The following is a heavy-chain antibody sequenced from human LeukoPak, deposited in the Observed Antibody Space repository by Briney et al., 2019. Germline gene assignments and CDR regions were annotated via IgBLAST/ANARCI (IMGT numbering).Heavy chain of an antibody. CDR1: GFTFSSYA. J-gene: IGHJ6*02. D-gene: IGHD1-14*01. V-gene: IGHV3-23*01. CDR3: AKVSGGGLYYDGMDV. Sequence: GGSLRLSCAASGFTFSSYAMNWVRQAPGKGLEWVSVISGSGGTTYYADSVKGRFTISRDSSKNTLYLQMNSLRAEDTAVYYCAKVSGGGLYYDGMDVWGQGTTVTVSS. CDR2: ISGSGGTT.